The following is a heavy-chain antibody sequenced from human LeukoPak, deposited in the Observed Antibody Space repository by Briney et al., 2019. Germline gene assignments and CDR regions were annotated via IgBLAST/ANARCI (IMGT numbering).Heavy chain of an antibody. Sequence: GASVKVSCKASGYTFTGYYMHWVRQAPGQGLEWMGWINPNSGGTNYAQKFQGRVTMTRDTSISTAYMELSRLRSDDTAVYYCARDFARYSSGSTYLKPLGFWGQGTLVTVSS. CDR2: INPNSGGT. J-gene: IGHJ4*02. CDR3: ARDFARYSSGSTYLKPLGF. CDR1: GYTFTGYY. D-gene: IGHD6-19*01. V-gene: IGHV1-2*02.